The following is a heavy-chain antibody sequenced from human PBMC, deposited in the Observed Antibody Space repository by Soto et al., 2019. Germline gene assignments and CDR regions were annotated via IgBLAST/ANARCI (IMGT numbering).Heavy chain of an antibody. V-gene: IGHV4-39*01. CDR1: GGSISGYY. CDR3: ARHRGPAPVY. D-gene: IGHD3-10*01. CDR2: LFYGGTT. J-gene: IGHJ4*02. Sequence: SETLSLTCTVSGGSISGYYWTWIRQPPGKGLEWVGSLFYGGTTDYNPSLKSRLTMSLDTSKNHFSLKLRSVTAADTAVYYCARHRGPAPVYWGQGALVTVSS.